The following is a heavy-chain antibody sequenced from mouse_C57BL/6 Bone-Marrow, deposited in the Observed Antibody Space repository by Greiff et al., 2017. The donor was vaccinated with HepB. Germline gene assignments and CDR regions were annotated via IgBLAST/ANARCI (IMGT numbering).Heavy chain of an antibody. Sequence: VQLQQPGAELVKPGASVKMSCKASGYTFTSYWITWVKQRPGQGLEWIGDIYPGSGSTNYNEKLKSKATLTVDTSSSTAYMQLSSLTSEDSAVYYCARLRDYDTGFAYWGQGTLVTVSA. CDR1: GYTFTSYW. V-gene: IGHV1-55*01. CDR2: IYPGSGST. CDR3: ARLRDYDTGFAY. D-gene: IGHD2-4*01. J-gene: IGHJ3*01.